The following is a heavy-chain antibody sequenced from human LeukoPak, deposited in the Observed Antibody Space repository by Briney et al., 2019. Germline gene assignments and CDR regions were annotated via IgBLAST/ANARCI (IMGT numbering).Heavy chain of an antibody. Sequence: GGSLRLSCAASGFTFSSYSMNWVRQAPGKGLEWVSSISSSSSYIYYADSVKGRFTISRDNAKNSLYLQMNSLRAEDTAVYYCARASGHYDILTGYYLENYYYYYMDDWGKGTTVTFSS. CDR3: ARASGHYDILTGYYLENYYYYYMDD. V-gene: IGHV3-21*01. CDR2: ISSSSSYI. D-gene: IGHD3-9*01. J-gene: IGHJ6*03. CDR1: GFTFSSYS.